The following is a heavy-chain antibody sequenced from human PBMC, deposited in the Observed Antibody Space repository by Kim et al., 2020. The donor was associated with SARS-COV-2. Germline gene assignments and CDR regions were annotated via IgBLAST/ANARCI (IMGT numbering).Heavy chain of an antibody. CDR1: GFTFSSYD. V-gene: IGHV3-13*01. J-gene: IGHJ4*02. CDR2: IGTAGDT. Sequence: GGSLRLSCAASGFTFSSYDMHWVRQATGKGLEWVSAIGTAGDTYYPGSVKGRFTISRENAKNSLYLQMNSLRAGETAVNYCARGYCSGGSCSYYYFDYWGQGTLVTVSS. CDR3: ARGYCSGGSCSYYYFDY. D-gene: IGHD2-15*01.